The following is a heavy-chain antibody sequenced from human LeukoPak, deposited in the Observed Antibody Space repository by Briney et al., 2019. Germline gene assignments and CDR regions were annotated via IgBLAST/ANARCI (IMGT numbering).Heavy chain of an antibody. J-gene: IGHJ4*02. Sequence: PGGSLRLSCAASGFTFGSYAMHWVRQAPGKGLEYVSAISSNGGSTYYANSVKGRFTISRDNSKNTLYLQMGSLRAEDMAVYYCVRACSSTSCPLGYWGQGTLVTVSS. CDR1: GFTFGSYA. V-gene: IGHV3-64*01. CDR2: ISSNGGST. D-gene: IGHD2-2*01. CDR3: VRACSSTSCPLGY.